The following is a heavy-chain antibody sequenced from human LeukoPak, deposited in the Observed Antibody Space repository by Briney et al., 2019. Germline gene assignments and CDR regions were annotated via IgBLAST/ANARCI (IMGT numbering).Heavy chain of an antibody. Sequence: GGSLRLSCAGSGFSFSDHYIDWVRQAPGKGPEWIGRTGNKVNSDTTEYAASVKGRFSISRDDSKNSLFLQMNSLRPEDTAVYYCSKGYSGLLIYALDVWGQGTRVTVSS. CDR3: SKGYSGLLIYALDV. CDR2: TGNKVNSDTT. CDR1: GFSFSDHY. D-gene: IGHD1-26*01. J-gene: IGHJ3*01. V-gene: IGHV3-72*01.